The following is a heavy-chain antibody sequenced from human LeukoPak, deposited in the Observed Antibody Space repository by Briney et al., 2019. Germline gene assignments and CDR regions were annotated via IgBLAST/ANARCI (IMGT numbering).Heavy chain of an antibody. CDR3: ARSDYGDYWFDP. J-gene: IGHJ5*02. Sequence: ASVKVSCKASGYTFSSYGISWVRQAPGQGLEWMGWVSVYNGNTNYAQKLQGRVTMTTHTSTSTAYMELRSLRSDDTAVYYCARSDYGDYWFDPWGQGTLVTVSS. CDR1: GYTFSSYG. CDR2: VSVYNGNT. D-gene: IGHD4-17*01. V-gene: IGHV1-18*01.